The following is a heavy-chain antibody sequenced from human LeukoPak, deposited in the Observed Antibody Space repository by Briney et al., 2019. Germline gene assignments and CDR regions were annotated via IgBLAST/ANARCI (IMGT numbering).Heavy chain of an antibody. CDR3: AKDQGGRPHRSGPSSIFYFDY. CDR2: ISGSGGST. CDR1: GFTFSSYA. D-gene: IGHD3-3*01. J-gene: IGHJ4*02. V-gene: IGHV3-23*01. Sequence: GGSLRLSCAASGFTFSSYAMSWVRQAPGKGLEWVSAISGSGGSTYYADSVKGRFTISRDNSKNTLYLQMNSLRAEDTAVYYCAKDQGGRPHRSGPSSIFYFDYWGQGTLVTVSS.